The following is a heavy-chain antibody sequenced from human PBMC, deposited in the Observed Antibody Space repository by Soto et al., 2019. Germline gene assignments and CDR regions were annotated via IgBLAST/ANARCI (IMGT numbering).Heavy chain of an antibody. CDR1: GYTFASYA. J-gene: IGHJ4*02. CDR2: INAGNGNT. CDR3: ARDGGSSGWYYFDL. D-gene: IGHD6-19*01. V-gene: IGHV1-3*01. Sequence: GASVKVSCKASGYTFASYAMNWVRQAPGQRLEWMGWINAGNGNTKYSQKFQGRVTITRDTSASTAYMELSSLRSEDTAVYYCARDGGSSGWYYFDLWGQGALVTVSS.